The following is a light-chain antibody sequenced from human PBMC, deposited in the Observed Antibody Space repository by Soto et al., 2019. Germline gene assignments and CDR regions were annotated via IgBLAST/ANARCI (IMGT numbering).Light chain of an antibody. J-gene: IGKJ2*01. CDR1: QSVSSSY. CDR3: QQYGSSPKT. Sequence: EIVLTQSPGTLSLSPGERATLSCRASQSVSSSYLAWYQQKPGQAPRLLIYGASSRATGIPDRFSGSGYGTDFTLTISRLEPEDFPVYYCQQYGSSPKTFGQGTKLEIK. V-gene: IGKV3-20*01. CDR2: GAS.